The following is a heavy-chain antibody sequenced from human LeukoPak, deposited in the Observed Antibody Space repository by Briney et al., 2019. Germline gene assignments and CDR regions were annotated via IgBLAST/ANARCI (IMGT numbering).Heavy chain of an antibody. CDR1: GYTFTSCD. J-gene: IGHJ6*03. D-gene: IGHD1-26*01. V-gene: IGHV1-69*05. CDR2: IIPIFGTA. CDR3: ARTAYMGATTRGYYYYYMDV. Sequence: SVKVSCKASGYTFTSCDINWVRQATGQGLEWMGGIIPIFGTANYAQKFQGRVTITTDESTSTAYMELSSLRSEDTAVYYCARTAYMGATTRGYYYYYMDVWGKGTTVTVSS.